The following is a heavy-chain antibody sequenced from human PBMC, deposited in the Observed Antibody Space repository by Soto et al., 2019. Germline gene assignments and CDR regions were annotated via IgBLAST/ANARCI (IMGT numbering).Heavy chain of an antibody. CDR2: SRNRANSYAT. Sequence: PGGSLRLSCAASGFTFSDHYMDWVRQAPGKGLEWVGRSRNRANSYATEYAASVKGRFTISRDDSKNSLYLQMNSLKTEDTAVYYCTRRRPGDPYIYMDVWGTGTTVTVSS. CDR1: GFTFSDHY. J-gene: IGHJ6*03. D-gene: IGHD1-1*01. V-gene: IGHV3-72*01. CDR3: TRRRPGDPYIYMDV.